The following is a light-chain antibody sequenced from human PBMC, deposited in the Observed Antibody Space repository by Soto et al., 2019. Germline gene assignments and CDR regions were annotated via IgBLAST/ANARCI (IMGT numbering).Light chain of an antibody. J-gene: IGKJ2*01. Sequence: AIQLTQSPSSLSASVGDRVTIACRASQGISGALAWYQQIPGKVPKLLIYAASSLESGVPSRFSGSGSGTDFTLTISSLQPGDSAVYYCQQFYDFPRTVGQGTKLEI. V-gene: IGKV1D-13*01. CDR3: QQFYDFPRT. CDR2: AAS. CDR1: QGISGA.